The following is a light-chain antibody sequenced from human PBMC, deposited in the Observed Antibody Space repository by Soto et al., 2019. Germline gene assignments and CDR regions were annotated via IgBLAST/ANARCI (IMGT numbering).Light chain of an antibody. CDR2: DVT. J-gene: IGLJ2*01. CDR3: CSYAGSYTLL. Sequence: QSALTQPRSVSGSPGQSVTISCTGTSSDVGGYNYVSWYQQHPGKAPKLIIYDVTKRPSGVPDRFSGSKSGNTASLTISGLQAGDEADYHCCSYAGSYTLLFGGGTKLPS. CDR1: SSDVGGYNY. V-gene: IGLV2-11*01.